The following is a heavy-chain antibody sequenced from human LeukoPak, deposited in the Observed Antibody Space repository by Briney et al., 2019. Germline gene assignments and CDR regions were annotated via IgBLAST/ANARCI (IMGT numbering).Heavy chain of an antibody. V-gene: IGHV3-11*01. CDR1: GFTFGDCY. CDR3: ALGTINKDYYFGMDV. Sequence: AGGSLRLSCADSGFTFGDCYMTWIRQAPGKGLEWMSYISNSGSTVFYADSIMGRFTVSRDNAKRSLYLQIESLRDDDTAVYHCALGTINKDYYFGMDVWGQGTTVTVSS. J-gene: IGHJ6*02. D-gene: IGHD2-8*01. CDR2: ISNSGSTV.